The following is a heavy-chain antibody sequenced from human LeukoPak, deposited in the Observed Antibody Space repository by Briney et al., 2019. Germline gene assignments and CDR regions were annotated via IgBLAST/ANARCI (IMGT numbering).Heavy chain of an antibody. CDR2: MYYSGTT. D-gene: IGHD1-26*01. CDR3: ARGLRVGNTGYYFDY. J-gene: IGHJ4*02. CDR1: GGSISSNY. Sequence: PSETLSLTCTVSGGSISSNYWGWIRQPPGKGLEWIGYMYYSGTTSYNASLKSRVTMSIDTSNNHFSLNLNSVTAADTAVYYCARGLRVGNTGYYFDYWGQGTLVTVSS. V-gene: IGHV4-59*01.